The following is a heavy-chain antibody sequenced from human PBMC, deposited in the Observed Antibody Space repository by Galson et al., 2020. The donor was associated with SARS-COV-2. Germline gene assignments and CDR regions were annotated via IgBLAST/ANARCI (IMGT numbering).Heavy chain of an antibody. V-gene: IGHV1-69*10. CDR1: GGTFSSYA. Sequence: SVKVSCKASGGTFSSYAISWVRQAPGQGLEWMGGIIPILGIANYAQKFQGRVTITADKSTSTAYMELSSLRSEDTAVYYCARSVGIAARSAVGWFDPGGQGTLVTVSS. D-gene: IGHD6-6*01. J-gene: IGHJ5*02. CDR3: ARSVGIAARSAVGWFDP. CDR2: IIPILGIA.